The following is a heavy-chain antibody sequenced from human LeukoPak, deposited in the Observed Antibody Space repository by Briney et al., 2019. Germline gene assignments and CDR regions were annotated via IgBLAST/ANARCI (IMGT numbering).Heavy chain of an antibody. V-gene: IGHV4-39*01. D-gene: IGHD3-9*01. CDR1: GGSITRSSTY. CDR2: FYYSGSP. CDR3: ASGIRYSRAEWYFNL. J-gene: IGHJ2*01. Sequence: SETLSLTCAVCGGSITRSSTYWGWVRQPPGKGLEWVGNFYYSGSPYYNPSLKSRVTISVDTTKNQFSLKLTSVTAADTAVYYCASGIRYSRAEWYFNLWGRGTLVTVSS.